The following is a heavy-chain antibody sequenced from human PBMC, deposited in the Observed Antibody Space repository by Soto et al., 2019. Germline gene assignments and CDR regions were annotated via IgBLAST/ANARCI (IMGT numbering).Heavy chain of an antibody. Sequence: QVPLVQSGSELKKPGASVKVSCKASGYTFTSYAMNWVRQAPGQGLEWMGWINTNTGNPTYAQGFTGRFVFSLDTAVSTAYLQICSLKAEDTAVYYCARSDGSYDFWSCYYSDWFDPWGQGTLVTVSS. J-gene: IGHJ5*02. V-gene: IGHV7-4-1*01. D-gene: IGHD3-3*01. CDR1: GYTFTSYA. CDR2: INTNTGNP. CDR3: ARSDGSYDFWSCYYSDWFDP.